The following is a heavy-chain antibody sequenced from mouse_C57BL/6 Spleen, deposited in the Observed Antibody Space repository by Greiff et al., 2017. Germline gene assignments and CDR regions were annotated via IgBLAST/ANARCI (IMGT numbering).Heavy chain of an antibody. CDR2: INPNNGGT. CDR3: ARKWGWLPGDY. D-gene: IGHD2-3*01. Sequence: VQLQQSGPELVKPGASVKIPCKASGYTFTDYNMDWVKQSHGKSLEWIGDINPNNGGTIYNQKFKGKATLTVDKSSSTAYMELRSLTSEDTAVYYCARKWGWLPGDYWGQGTSVTVSS. J-gene: IGHJ4*01. V-gene: IGHV1-18*01. CDR1: GYTFTDYN.